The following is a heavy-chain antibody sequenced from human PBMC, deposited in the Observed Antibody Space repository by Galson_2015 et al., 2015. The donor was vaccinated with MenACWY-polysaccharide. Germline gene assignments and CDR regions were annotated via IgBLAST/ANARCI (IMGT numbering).Heavy chain of an antibody. CDR1: GFTFSRYG. CDR3: AKDAVPQLQSTSSAFDY. D-gene: IGHD6-6*01. J-gene: IGHJ4*02. Sequence: SLRLSCAASGFTFSRYGMHWVCQAPGKGLEWVSFIRYDGSDKYYTDSVKGRFTISRDNSKNTLYLQMNSLRIEDTAVYYCAKDAVPQLQSTSSAFDYWGQGTLVTVSS. V-gene: IGHV3-30*02. CDR2: IRYDGSDK.